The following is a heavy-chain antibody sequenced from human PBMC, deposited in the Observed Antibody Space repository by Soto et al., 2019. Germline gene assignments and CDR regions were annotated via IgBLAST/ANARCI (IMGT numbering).Heavy chain of an antibody. D-gene: IGHD3-3*01. Sequence: PSETLSLTCAVYGGSFSGYYWSWIRQPPGKGLEWIGEINHSGSTNYNPSLKSRVTISVDTSKNQFSLKLSSVTAADTAVYYCARGEGVLRFLEWSSSRPGPENCFDPWGQGTLVTVSS. CDR3: ARGEGVLRFLEWSSSRPGPENCFDP. V-gene: IGHV4-34*01. CDR2: INHSGST. CDR1: GGSFSGYY. J-gene: IGHJ5*02.